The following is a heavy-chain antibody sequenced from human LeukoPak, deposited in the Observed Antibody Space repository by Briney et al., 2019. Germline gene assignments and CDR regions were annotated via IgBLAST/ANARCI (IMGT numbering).Heavy chain of an antibody. CDR3: TKGFCSTTSCAFDI. D-gene: IGHD2-2*01. CDR2: ISGSGGST. CDR1: GGSISSSN. Sequence: ETLSLTCAVSGGSISSSNWWSWVRQAPGKGLEWVSAISGSGGSTYYADSVKGRFTISRDNSKNTLYLQMNSLRAEDTAVYYCTKGFCSTTSCAFDIWGQGTMVTVSS. J-gene: IGHJ3*02. V-gene: IGHV3-23*01.